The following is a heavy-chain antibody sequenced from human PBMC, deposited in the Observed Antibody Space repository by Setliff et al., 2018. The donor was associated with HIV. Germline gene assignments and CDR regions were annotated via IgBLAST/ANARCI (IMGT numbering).Heavy chain of an antibody. D-gene: IGHD6-13*01. V-gene: IGHV4-4*09. J-gene: IGHJ4*02. CDR2: IYTSRGT. Sequence: SETLSLTCTVSGYSMSGGFNWGWIRQTPGKGLEWIGYIYTSRGTNYNHSLRTRVIISVDTSNQFSLKLSSVTAADAAVYYCARSPSYRSSWEYYFDYWGQGILVTVTS. CDR3: ARSPSYRSSWEYYFDY. CDR1: GYSMSGGFN.